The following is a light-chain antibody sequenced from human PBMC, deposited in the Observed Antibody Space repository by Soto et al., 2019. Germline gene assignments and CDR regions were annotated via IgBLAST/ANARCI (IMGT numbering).Light chain of an antibody. Sequence: IRTTQSRSSLSASTGDRVTITCWTSQGIRNDLGWYQPKPGKAPKGMIYAASSLQSGVPSRFSGSGAGTEFTRTISSLQPEDVSTDYCLQHNSYTYTFGQGTRLEIK. CDR1: QGIRND. CDR3: LQHNSYTYT. CDR2: AAS. V-gene: IGKV1-17*01. J-gene: IGKJ2*01.